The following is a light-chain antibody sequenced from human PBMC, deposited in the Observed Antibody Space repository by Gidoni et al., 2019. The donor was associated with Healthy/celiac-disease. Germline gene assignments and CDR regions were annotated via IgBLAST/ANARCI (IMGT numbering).Light chain of an antibody. CDR3: QQSYSTPRT. CDR1: QSISSY. V-gene: IGKV1-39*01. CDR2: AAS. Sequence: DIQMTQSPSSLSASVGDRVTITCRASQSISSYLNWYQQKPGKAPKLLIYAASSSQRGVPSRFSGSGSGTDFTLTISSLQPEDFATYYCQQSYSTPRTFGQGTKVEIK. J-gene: IGKJ1*01.